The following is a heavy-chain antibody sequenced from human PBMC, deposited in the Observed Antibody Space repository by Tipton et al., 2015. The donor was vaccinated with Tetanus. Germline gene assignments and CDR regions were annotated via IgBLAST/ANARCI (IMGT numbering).Heavy chain of an antibody. CDR2: IFRTGST. V-gene: IGHV4-30-2*01. D-gene: IGHD7-27*01. Sequence: LSLTCTVSGGYISTGGYSWRWIRQPPGKGLECIGYIFRTGSTTYNPSLKSRVSISVDTSKNQFSLNLNSVTAADSAVYYCARGRNWGTDYWGQGILVTVSS. J-gene: IGHJ4*02. CDR3: ARGRNWGTDY. CDR1: GGYISTGGYS.